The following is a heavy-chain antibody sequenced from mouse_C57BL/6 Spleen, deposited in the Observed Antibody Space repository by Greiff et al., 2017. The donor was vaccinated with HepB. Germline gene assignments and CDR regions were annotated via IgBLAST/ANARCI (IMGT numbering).Heavy chain of an antibody. CDR3: ARGSKDYFDY. CDR1: GYTFTSYW. Sequence: VQLQQPGAELVKPGASVKLSCKASGYTFTSYWMHWVKQRPGQGLEWIGRIYPNSGGTKYNQKFKSKATLTVDKTSSTAYMQLSSLTSEDSAVYYCARGSKDYFDYWGQGTTLTVSS. V-gene: IGHV1-72*01. J-gene: IGHJ2*01. CDR2: IYPNSGGT.